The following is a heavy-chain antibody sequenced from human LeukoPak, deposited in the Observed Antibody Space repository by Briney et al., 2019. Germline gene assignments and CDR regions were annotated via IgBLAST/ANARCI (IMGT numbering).Heavy chain of an antibody. CDR2: IYPGDSDT. V-gene: IGHV5-51*01. D-gene: IGHD3-3*01. J-gene: IGHJ5*02. Sequence: GESLKISCKGSGYSFTSYWIGWVRQMPGKGLGWTGIIYPGDSDTRYSPSFQGQVTISADKSISTAYLQWSSLKASDTAMYYCARSGFWSGYSVCFDPWGEGTLVAVSS. CDR1: GYSFTSYW. CDR3: ARSGFWSGYSVCFDP.